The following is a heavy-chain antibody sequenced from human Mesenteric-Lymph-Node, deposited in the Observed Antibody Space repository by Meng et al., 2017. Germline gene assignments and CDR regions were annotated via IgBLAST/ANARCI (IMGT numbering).Heavy chain of an antibody. CDR1: GDSMSNGVW. Sequence: VAHEGAGPGLVQPSGTLSLPCVVSGDSMSNGVWWSWVRQAPGRGLEWIGEIHYSGSTHYNPSLKSRVVISVDRSKNQFSLNLSSVTAADTAVYFCARTNYGDYNWFDPWGQGTLVTVSS. CDR3: ARTNYGDYNWFDP. V-gene: IGHV4-4*02. J-gene: IGHJ5*02. CDR2: IHYSGST. D-gene: IGHD4-17*01.